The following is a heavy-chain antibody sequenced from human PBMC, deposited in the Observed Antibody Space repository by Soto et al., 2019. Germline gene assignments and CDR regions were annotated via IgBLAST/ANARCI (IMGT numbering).Heavy chain of an antibody. CDR1: GFNFRVNC. Sequence: LRLSCEVSGFNFRVNCVSWVRQAPGKGLEWVSTLGGADDGTYYAGSVKGRFTISRDNSKDTLYLQMNNLRAEDTALYYCAKGGVIATFGGVIVPYYFDSWGQGTPVTVSS. D-gene: IGHD3-16*02. CDR2: LGGADDGT. V-gene: IGHV3-23*01. J-gene: IGHJ4*02. CDR3: AKGGVIATFGGVIVPYYFDS.